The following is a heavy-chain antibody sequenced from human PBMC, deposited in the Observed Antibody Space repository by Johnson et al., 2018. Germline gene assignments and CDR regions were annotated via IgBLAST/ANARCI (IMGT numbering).Heavy chain of an antibody. V-gene: IGHV3-33*01. CDR3: ARARSWGIQLYYYYYGMDV. Sequence: QVQLVESGGGVVQPGRSLRLSCAASGFTFSSYGMHWVRQAPGKGLEWVAVIWYDGSNKYYADSVKGRFTISRDNSKNTLYLQMNSLRDEDTAGYYCARARSWGIQLYYYYYGMDVWGQGTTVTVSS. J-gene: IGHJ6*02. D-gene: IGHD5-18*01. CDR2: IWYDGSNK. CDR1: GFTFSSYG.